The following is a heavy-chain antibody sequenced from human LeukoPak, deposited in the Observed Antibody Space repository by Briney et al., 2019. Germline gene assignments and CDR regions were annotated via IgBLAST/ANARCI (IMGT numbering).Heavy chain of an antibody. D-gene: IGHD2-15*01. CDR3: ARQVAAPGKYYFDY. CDR1: GGSISSYY. CDR2: IYYSGRT. V-gene: IGHV4-59*08. J-gene: IGHJ4*02. Sequence: SETLSPTCTVSGGSISSYYWSWIGRPPGKGLGGIGDIYYSGRTIYNPSLKSRVTISVDTSKNQFSPKLSSVTAADTAVYYCARQVAAPGKYYFDYWGQGTLVTVSS.